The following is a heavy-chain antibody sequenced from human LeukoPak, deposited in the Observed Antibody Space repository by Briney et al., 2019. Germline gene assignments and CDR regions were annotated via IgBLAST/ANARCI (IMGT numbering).Heavy chain of an antibody. Sequence: PSETLSLTCTVSGGSISNTLYYWAWIRQPPGKGLESIGSIYYSRSTYYSPSLKSRVTISVDTSKNQFSLKLNSVTVADTAVYYCVTSIALAGWGGFDVWGQGRMVTVSS. CDR1: GGSISNTLYY. V-gene: IGHV4-39*07. CDR3: VTSIALAGWGGFDV. CDR2: IYYSRST. D-gene: IGHD6-13*01. J-gene: IGHJ3*01.